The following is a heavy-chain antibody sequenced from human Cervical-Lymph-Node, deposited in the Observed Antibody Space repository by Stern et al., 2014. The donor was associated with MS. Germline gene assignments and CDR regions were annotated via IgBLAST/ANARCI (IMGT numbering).Heavy chain of an antibody. V-gene: IGHV4-31*03. D-gene: IGHD3-16*01. CDR1: GDSISSGGYY. Sequence: VQLVQSGPGLVKPSQTLTLTCTVSGDSISSGGYYWSWIRQHPGKGLEWMGYINYSWRTYYKPSLKSRVTISVDTSKNTFSLKLTSVTAADTAVYYCARATLGGLDWYFDLWGRGTLVTASS. CDR2: INYSWRT. CDR3: ARATLGGLDWYFDL. J-gene: IGHJ2*01.